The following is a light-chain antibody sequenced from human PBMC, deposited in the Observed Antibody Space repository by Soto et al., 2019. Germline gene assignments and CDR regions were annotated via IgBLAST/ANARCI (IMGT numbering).Light chain of an antibody. CDR1: SSDVGGYNY. V-gene: IGLV2-8*01. CDR3: TSYAGSNIWV. J-gene: IGLJ3*02. Sequence: QSALTQPPSASGSPGQSVTISCTGTSSDVGGYNYVSWYQQYPGKAPKLMIYEVNKRPSGVPDRFSGSKSGKTASLTVSGLHPEDEDYYHCTSYAGSNIWVFGGGTKLTVL. CDR2: EVN.